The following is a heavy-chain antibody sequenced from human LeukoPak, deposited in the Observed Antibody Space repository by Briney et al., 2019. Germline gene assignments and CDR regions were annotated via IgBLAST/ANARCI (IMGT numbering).Heavy chain of an antibody. V-gene: IGHV3-33*01. Sequence: GESLKITCAASGLTFSSHGMQWVRQAPGKGLEWVALIWYDGSKTNYVDSVMGRFTISRDDSKNTLYLQMDNLRVEDTAVYFCARDLSYGSLSFDPWGQGTLVTVSS. CDR2: IWYDGSKT. CDR3: ARDLSYGSLSFDP. D-gene: IGHD3-10*01. J-gene: IGHJ5*02. CDR1: GLTFSSHG.